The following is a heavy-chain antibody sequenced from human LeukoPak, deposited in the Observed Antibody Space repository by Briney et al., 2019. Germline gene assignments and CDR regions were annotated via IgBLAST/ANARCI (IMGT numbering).Heavy chain of an antibody. D-gene: IGHD4-17*01. CDR3: GKYSDYGDYLDWFDP. V-gene: IGHV3-30*18. CDR1: GFTFSSYG. Sequence: PGGSLRLSCAASGFTFSSYGMHWVRQAPGKGLEGVAVISYHGTNKYYADSVKGRFTISRDNSKNTLYLQMNSLRAEDTAVYYCGKYSDYGDYLDWFDPWGQGTLVTVSS. J-gene: IGHJ5*02. CDR2: ISYHGTNK.